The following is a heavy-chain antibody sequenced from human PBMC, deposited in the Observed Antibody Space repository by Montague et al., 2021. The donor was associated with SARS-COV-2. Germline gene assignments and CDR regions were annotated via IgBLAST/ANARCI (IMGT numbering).Heavy chain of an antibody. CDR2: ISCDGSNK. J-gene: IGHJ3*01. CDR3: ARDWVVLWSRELSYDAFDV. V-gene: IGHV3-30-3*01. D-gene: IGHD3-10*01. Sequence: SLRLSCAASGFTFSNYAMHWVRQAPGKGLEWVSGISCDGSNKYYADSVKGRFTISRDKSKNTLYLQMNSLRAEDTAVYYCARDWVVLWSRELSYDAFDVWGQGTTVTVSS. CDR1: GFTFSNYA.